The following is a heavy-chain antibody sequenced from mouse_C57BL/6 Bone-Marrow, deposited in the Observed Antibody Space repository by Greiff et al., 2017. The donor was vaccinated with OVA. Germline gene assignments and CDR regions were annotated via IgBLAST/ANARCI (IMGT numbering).Heavy chain of an antibody. Sequence: QVQLQQSGAELAKPGASVKLSCKASGYTFTSYWMHWVKQRPGQGLEWIGYINPSSGYTKYNQKFKDKATLIADKSSSTAYMQLSSLTYEDSAVYYCARGRGVPFDYWGQGTTLTVSS. CDR2: INPSSGYT. V-gene: IGHV1-7*01. CDR3: ARGRGVPFDY. J-gene: IGHJ2*01. CDR1: GYTFTSYW.